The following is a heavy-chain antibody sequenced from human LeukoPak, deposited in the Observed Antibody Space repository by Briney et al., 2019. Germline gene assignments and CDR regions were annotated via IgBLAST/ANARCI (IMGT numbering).Heavy chain of an antibody. CDR3: ARARIQLWLRVYGMDV. J-gene: IGHJ6*02. V-gene: IGHV1-3*01. CDR2: INAGNGNT. CDR1: GYTFTSCA. D-gene: IGHD5-18*01. Sequence: GASVKVSCKASGYTFTSCAMHWVRQAPGQRLEWMGWINAGNGNTKYSQKFQGRVTITRDTSASTAYMELSSLRSEDTAVYYCARARIQLWLRVYGMDVWGQGTTVTVSS.